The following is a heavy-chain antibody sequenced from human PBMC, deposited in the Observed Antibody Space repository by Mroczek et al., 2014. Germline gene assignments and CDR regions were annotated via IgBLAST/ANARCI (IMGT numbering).Heavy chain of an antibody. V-gene: IGHV3-30*03. CDR1: GFTFSSYG. Sequence: ESGGGVVQPGRSLRLSCAASGFTFSSYGMHWVRQAPGKGLEWVAVISYDGSNKYYADSVKGRFTISRDNSKNTLYLQMNSLRAEDTAVYYCASVEYSSSNHVAFDIVGPRDNGHRLF. CDR2: ISYDGSNK. J-gene: IGHJ3*02. CDR3: ASVEYSSSNHVAFDI. D-gene: IGHD6-6*01.